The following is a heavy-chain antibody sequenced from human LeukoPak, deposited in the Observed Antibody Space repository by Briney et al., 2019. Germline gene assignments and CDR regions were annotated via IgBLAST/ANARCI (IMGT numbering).Heavy chain of an antibody. CDR1: GGSFSGYS. CDR2: INHSGST. CDR3: ARRGVVPAARRQFDY. D-gene: IGHD2-2*01. V-gene: IGHV4-34*01. J-gene: IGHJ4*02. Sequence: SETLSLTCAVYGGSFSGYSWSWIRQPPGKGLEWIGEINHSGSTNYNPSLKSRVTISVDTSKNHFSLKLNSVTATDTAVYYCARRGVVPAARRQFDYWGQGTLVTVSS.